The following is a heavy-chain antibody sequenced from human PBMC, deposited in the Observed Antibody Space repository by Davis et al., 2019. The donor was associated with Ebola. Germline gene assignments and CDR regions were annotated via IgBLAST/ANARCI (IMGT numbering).Heavy chain of an antibody. CDR2: ISSSSSTI. CDR3: AKGAIGGVAYTSDFDY. Sequence: GGSLRLSCAASGFTFSSYSMNWVRQAPGKGLEWVSYISSSSSTIYYADSVKGRFTISRDNSKNTLYLQMNSLRAEDTAVYYCAKGAIGGVAYTSDFDYWGQGTLVTVSS. CDR1: GFTFSSYS. J-gene: IGHJ4*02. D-gene: IGHD3-16*01. V-gene: IGHV3-48*01.